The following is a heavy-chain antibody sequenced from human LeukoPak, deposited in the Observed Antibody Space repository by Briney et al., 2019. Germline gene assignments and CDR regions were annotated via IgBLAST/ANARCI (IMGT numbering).Heavy chain of an antibody. CDR1: GFTVSSNY. D-gene: IGHD4-17*01. V-gene: IGHV3-66*01. J-gene: IGHJ4*02. Sequence: GGSLRLSCAASGFTVSSNYMSWVRQAPGKGLEWVSILYSDGTTKYADSVKGRFTISRDNSMNTLYLQMNSLRAEDTAVYYCARAPTVTTNFDCWGQGTLVTVSS. CDR2: LYSDGTT. CDR3: ARAPTVTTNFDC.